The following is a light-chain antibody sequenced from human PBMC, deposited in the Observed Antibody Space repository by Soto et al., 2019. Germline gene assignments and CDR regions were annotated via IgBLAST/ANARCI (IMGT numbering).Light chain of an antibody. J-gene: IGKJ5*01. Sequence: EIVMTQSPATLPVSPGERATLSCSASQSVSSNLAWYQQKPGQAPRLLIYGASTRATGIPARFSGSGSGTDFTLTISSLEPEDFAVYYCQQRSNWPRSITFGQGTRLEIK. V-gene: IGKV3-15*01. CDR1: QSVSSN. CDR2: GAS. CDR3: QQRSNWPRSIT.